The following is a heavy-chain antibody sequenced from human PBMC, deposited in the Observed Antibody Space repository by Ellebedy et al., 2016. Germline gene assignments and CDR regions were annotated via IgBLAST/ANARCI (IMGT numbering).Heavy chain of an antibody. CDR3: ARGFSGMVGHYGMDV. D-gene: IGHD3-10*01. CDR2: INHTGRT. Sequence: SETLSLTXGVYGGAFTGHYWTWIRQPPGKGLEWIGEINHTGRTNYNPSLKSRVTISVDTSKNQFSLKLSSVTAADTAVYYCARGFSGMVGHYGMDVWGQGTTVTVSS. J-gene: IGHJ6*02. V-gene: IGHV4-34*01. CDR1: GGAFTGHY.